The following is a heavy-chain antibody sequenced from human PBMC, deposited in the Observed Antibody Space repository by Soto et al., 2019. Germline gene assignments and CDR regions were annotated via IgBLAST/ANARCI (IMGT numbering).Heavy chain of an antibody. CDR1: GGTFSSYA. D-gene: IGHD3-10*01. CDR2: IIPIFGTA. J-gene: IGHJ4*02. V-gene: IGHV1-69*01. CDR3: ARVKYYGSGSYTTDY. Sequence: QVQLVQSGAEVKKPGSSVKVSYKSSGGTFSSYAVSWVRQAPRQWLEWMGGIIPIFGTANYAQKFQGRVTITADESTSTAYMELSSLRSEDTAVHYCARVKYYGSGSYTTDYWGQGTLVTVSS.